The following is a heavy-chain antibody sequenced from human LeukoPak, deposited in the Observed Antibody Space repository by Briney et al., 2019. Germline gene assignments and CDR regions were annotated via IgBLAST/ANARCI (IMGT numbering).Heavy chain of an antibody. D-gene: IGHD3-3*02. Sequence: GGSLRLSCAASGFTFSSYSMNWVRQAPGKGLEWVSYISSSGSTIYYADSVKGRFTISRDNAKNSLYLQMNSLRAEDTAVYYCARELITFSEYYYYGMDVWGQGTTVTVSS. CDR3: ARELITFSEYYYYGMDV. J-gene: IGHJ6*02. CDR2: ISSSGSTI. CDR1: GFTFSSYS. V-gene: IGHV3-48*01.